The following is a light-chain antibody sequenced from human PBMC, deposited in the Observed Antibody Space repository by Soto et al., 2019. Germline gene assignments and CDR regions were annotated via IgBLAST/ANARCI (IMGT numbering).Light chain of an antibody. V-gene: IGKV1-5*01. CDR1: QDIITY. Sequence: DIQMTQSPLTLSASVGDRVTITCRASQDIITYLAWYQQKPGKAPRLLIYDASTLHSGVPSRFTGSGSETDFTLTIRSLQPEDFATYYCQHGYVAPYNFGQGTK. CDR2: DAS. CDR3: QHGYVAPYN. J-gene: IGKJ2*01.